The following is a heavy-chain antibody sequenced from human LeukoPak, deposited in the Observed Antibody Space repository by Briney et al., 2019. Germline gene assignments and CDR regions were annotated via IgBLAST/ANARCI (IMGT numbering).Heavy chain of an antibody. J-gene: IGHJ6*03. Sequence: GSPRLSFAASGFTFSDYYMSWIRPAPGEGLGWVSYISNKCRTIYYADSVKGRSTISRNNAKNSLYLQMNSLRAEDAAVYDCARVGPWVNPDYYYYYMDVWGKGTTVTVSS. CDR2: ISNKCRTI. CDR3: ARVGPWVNPDYYYYYMDV. D-gene: IGHD1-14*01. V-gene: IGHV3-11*04. CDR1: GFTFSDYY.